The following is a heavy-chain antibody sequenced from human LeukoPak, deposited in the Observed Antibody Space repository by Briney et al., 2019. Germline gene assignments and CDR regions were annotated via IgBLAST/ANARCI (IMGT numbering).Heavy chain of an antibody. CDR2: ISYDGSNK. V-gene: IGHV3-30*01. D-gene: IGHD1-14*01. Sequence: GGSLRLSCAASGFTFSSYAMHWVRQAPGKGLEWVAVISYDGSNKYYADSVKGRFTISRDNSKNTLYLQMNSLRAEDTVVYYCARELFGNYFDYWGQGTLVTVSS. CDR3: ARELFGNYFDY. J-gene: IGHJ4*02. CDR1: GFTFSSYA.